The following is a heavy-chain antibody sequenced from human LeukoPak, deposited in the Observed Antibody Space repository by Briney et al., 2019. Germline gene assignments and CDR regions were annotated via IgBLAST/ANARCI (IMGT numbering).Heavy chain of an antibody. CDR1: GASISDYY. CDR2: IYYTGTT. V-gene: IGHV4-59*01. J-gene: IGHJ4*02. CDR3: ARGHRGLGY. Sequence: PSETLSLTCTVSGASISDYYWSWIRQPPGKGLVWIGYIYYTGTTNYNPSLKSRVTISVDTSKNQFSLKLTSVTAADTAVYYCARGHRGLGYLGQGTLVSVSS. D-gene: IGHD3-16*01.